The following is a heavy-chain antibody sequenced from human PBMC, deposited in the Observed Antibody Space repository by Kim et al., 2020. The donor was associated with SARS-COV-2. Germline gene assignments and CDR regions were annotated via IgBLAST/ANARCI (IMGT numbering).Heavy chain of an antibody. Sequence: DSGKGRFTTSRDNSKNTLYLQMNSLRAEDTAVYYCAKGPNVLLRNNWFDPWGQGTLVTVSS. J-gene: IGHJ5*02. CDR3: AKGPNVLLRNNWFDP. V-gene: IGHV3-23*01. D-gene: IGHD2-15*01.